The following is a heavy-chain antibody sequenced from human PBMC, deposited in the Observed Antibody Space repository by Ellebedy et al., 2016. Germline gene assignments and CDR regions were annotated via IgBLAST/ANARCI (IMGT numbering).Heavy chain of an antibody. J-gene: IGHJ4*02. D-gene: IGHD3-3*01. CDR3: ARDGSEWSRDY. CDR1: GFIFNIAG. CDR2: IVFSGAAA. Sequence: GGSLRLXCAASGFIFNIAGMTWVRQAPGKGLEWVATIVFSGAAAYYADSVKDRFIISRDNTKNSLFLQMNSLEVEDTAVYYCARDGSEWSRDYWGQGTLVTVSS. V-gene: IGHV3-21*01.